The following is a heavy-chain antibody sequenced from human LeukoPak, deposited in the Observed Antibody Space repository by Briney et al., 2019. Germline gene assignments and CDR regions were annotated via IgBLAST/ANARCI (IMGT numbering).Heavy chain of an antibody. D-gene: IGHD4/OR15-4a*01. J-gene: IGHJ4*02. CDR2: IYSDNT. CDR1: GFPLSSHA. V-gene: IGHV3-53*01. CDR3: ARRAGAYSHPYDY. Sequence: PGGSLRLSCAASGFPLSSHAMSWVRQAPGEGLEWVSFIYSDNTHYSDSVKGRFTISRDNSKNTLYLQMNSLRAEDTAVYYCARRAGAYSHPYDYWGQGTLVTVSS.